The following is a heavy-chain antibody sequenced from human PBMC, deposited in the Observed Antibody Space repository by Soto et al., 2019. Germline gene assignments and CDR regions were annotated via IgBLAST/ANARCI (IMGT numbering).Heavy chain of an antibody. Sequence: GGALRLSCAASGVTFSSYAMSGVRQAPGKGPEWVSAISRSGGSTYYADSVKGRFTISRDNSKNTLYLQMNSLRAEDTAVYHCAKDFGHYDILTGYPTFDYWGQGTLVTVSS. CDR3: AKDFGHYDILTGYPTFDY. V-gene: IGHV3-23*01. D-gene: IGHD3-9*01. CDR1: GVTFSSYA. CDR2: ISRSGGST. J-gene: IGHJ4*02.